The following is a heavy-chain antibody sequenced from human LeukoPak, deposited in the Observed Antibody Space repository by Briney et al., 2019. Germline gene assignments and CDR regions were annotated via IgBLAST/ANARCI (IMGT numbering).Heavy chain of an antibody. Sequence: GGSLRLSCAPSGFIFSDYYMDWVRQAPGKGLEWVAVISYDGSNKYYADSVKGRFTISRDNSKNTLYLQMNSLRAEDTAVYYCARARFVVVVAATLGFDYWGQGTLVTVSS. CDR2: ISYDGSNK. D-gene: IGHD2-15*01. CDR3: ARARFVVVVAATLGFDY. V-gene: IGHV3-30-3*01. J-gene: IGHJ4*02. CDR1: GFIFSDYY.